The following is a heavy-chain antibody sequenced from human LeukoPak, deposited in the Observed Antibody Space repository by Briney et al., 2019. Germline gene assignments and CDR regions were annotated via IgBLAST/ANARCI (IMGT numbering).Heavy chain of an antibody. J-gene: IGHJ4*02. D-gene: IGHD3-22*01. Sequence: SETLSLTCTVSGGSISSSSYYWSWIRQPAGKGLEWIGRIYTSGSTNYNPPLKSRVTMSVDTSKNQFSLKLSSVTAADTAVYYCARDYYYDSSGYYIYWGQGTLVTVSS. CDR3: ARDYYYDSSGYYIY. V-gene: IGHV4-61*02. CDR2: IYTSGST. CDR1: GGSISSSSYY.